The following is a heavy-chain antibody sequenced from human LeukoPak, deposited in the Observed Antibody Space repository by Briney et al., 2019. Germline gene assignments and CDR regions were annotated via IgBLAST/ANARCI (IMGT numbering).Heavy chain of an antibody. CDR3: ARVEMATIDY. D-gene: IGHD5-24*01. V-gene: IGHV4-30-2*05. J-gene: IGHJ4*02. CDR1: GGSISSGGYS. CDR2: IYHSGST. Sequence: PSETLSLTCAVSGGSISSGGYSWSWIRQPPGKGLEWIGYIYHSGSTYYNPSLKSRVTISVDTSKNQFSLKLSSVTAADTAVYYCARVEMATIDYWGQGTLVTVSS.